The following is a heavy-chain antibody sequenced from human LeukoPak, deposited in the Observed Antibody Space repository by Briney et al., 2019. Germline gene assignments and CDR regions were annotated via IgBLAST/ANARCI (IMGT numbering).Heavy chain of an antibody. CDR2: IDTGGYP. Sequence: GGSLRLSCAASGFTLSTYNMHWVRQPPGKGLEWVSAIDTGGYPYYPASVKGRFTISRENAKNSVYLHMNSLRAGDTAVYYCTRVVHGYLGRYGMDVWGQGTTVSVSS. D-gene: IGHD5-18*01. V-gene: IGHV3-13*04. J-gene: IGHJ6*02. CDR3: TRVVHGYLGRYGMDV. CDR1: GFTLSTYN.